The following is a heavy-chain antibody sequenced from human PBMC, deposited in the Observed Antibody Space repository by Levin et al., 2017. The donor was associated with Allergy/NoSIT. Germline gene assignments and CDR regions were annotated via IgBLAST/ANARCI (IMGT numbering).Heavy chain of an antibody. V-gene: IGHV3-23*01. CDR1: GFTFSNYP. Sequence: PGGSLRLSCSASGFTFSNYPMSWVRQTPGKGLEWISAIGASSGTTYYADSVRGRFTISKDYSKNVLYLQMNSLRAEDTAVYYCASHLPPAGREFDYWGQGTLVPVSS. CDR2: IGASSGTT. D-gene: IGHD2-2*01. J-gene: IGHJ4*02. CDR3: ASHLPPAGREFDY.